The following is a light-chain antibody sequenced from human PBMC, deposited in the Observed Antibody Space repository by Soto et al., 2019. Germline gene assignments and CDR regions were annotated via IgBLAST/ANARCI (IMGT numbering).Light chain of an antibody. CDR2: AAS. Sequence: EIVLTQSPDTLSLSPGESATLSCRASQSVGNNYLAWYQQKPDQAPRLLIHAASSRATGIPDRFSGSASGTDFTLTISRLEREDFTVYYCQQYASSPLTFGGGTKVEIK. CDR1: QSVGNNY. J-gene: IGKJ4*01. CDR3: QQYASSPLT. V-gene: IGKV3-20*01.